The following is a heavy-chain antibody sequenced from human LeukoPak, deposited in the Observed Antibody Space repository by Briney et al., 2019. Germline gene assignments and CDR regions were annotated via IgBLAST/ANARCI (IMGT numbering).Heavy chain of an antibody. CDR3: AKVPFVTPTRSDAFDI. CDR2: IRYDGSNK. J-gene: IGHJ3*02. D-gene: IGHD3-16*02. V-gene: IGHV3-30*02. Sequence: GGSLRLSCGASGFTFSTYGMHWVRQAPGKGLEWVAFIRYDGSNKYYADSVKGRFTISRDSSKNTLYLQMNSLRAEDTAVYYCAKVPFVTPTRSDAFDIWGQGTMVIVSS. CDR1: GFTFSTYG.